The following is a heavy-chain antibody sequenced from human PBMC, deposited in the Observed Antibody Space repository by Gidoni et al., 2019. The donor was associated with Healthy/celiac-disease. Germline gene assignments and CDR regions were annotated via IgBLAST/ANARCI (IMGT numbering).Heavy chain of an antibody. CDR3: ARRGEY. D-gene: IGHD3-10*01. V-gene: IGHV4-61*02. J-gene: IGHJ4*02. CDR2: IYPSGNT. Sequence: QVQLQESGPRLVKPSQTLSLTCPVSGCSITSGNYYWNWIRQHAGKGLEWIGRIYPSGNTNYNPPLKSRVTISVDTSKNQFSLKLSSVTAADTAVYYCARRGEYWGQGTLVTVSS. CDR1: GCSITSGNYY.